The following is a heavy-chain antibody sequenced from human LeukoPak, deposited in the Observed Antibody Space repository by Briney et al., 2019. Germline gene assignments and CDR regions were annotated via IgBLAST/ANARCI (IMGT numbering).Heavy chain of an antibody. V-gene: IGHV4-31*03. CDR2: IYYSGST. D-gene: IGHD1-26*01. CDR3: ARDRNSGFDC. CDR1: GGSISSGGYY. J-gene: IGHJ4*02. Sequence: SETLSLTCTVSGGSISSGGYYWSWIRQHPEKGLEWIGYIYYSGSTYYNPSLKSRISISADTSKSQFSLKLSSVTAADTAVYYCARDRNSGFDCWGQGTLVTVSS.